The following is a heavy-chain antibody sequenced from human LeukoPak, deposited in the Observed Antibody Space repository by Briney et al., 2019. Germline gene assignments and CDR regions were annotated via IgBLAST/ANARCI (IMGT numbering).Heavy chain of an antibody. CDR2: ISYDGSNK. CDR1: GFTFRSYG. Sequence: GGSLRLSCAASGFTFRSYGMHWVRQAPGKGLEWVAVISYDGSNKYYADSVKGRFTISRDNSKNTLYLQMNSLRAEDTAVYYCAKDLTVAAPYYYYYGMDVWGQGTTVTVSS. CDR3: AKDLTVAAPYYYYYGMDV. D-gene: IGHD6-13*01. J-gene: IGHJ6*02. V-gene: IGHV3-30*18.